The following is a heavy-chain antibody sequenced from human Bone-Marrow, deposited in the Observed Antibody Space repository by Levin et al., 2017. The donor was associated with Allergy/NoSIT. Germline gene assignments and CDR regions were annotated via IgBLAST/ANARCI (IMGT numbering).Heavy chain of an antibody. D-gene: IGHD3-3*01. CDR2: VYPTDSSA. V-gene: IGHV5-51*01. CDR3: ARGNYNCWSGNYHSFDF. J-gene: IGHJ4*02. CDR1: GYPFTNHR. Sequence: GESLKISCKASGYPFTNHRIGWVRQVPGKGLEWMGVVYPTDSSATYGPSFQGRVTMSVDKSISTAYLPWSRPQASDAAIYFCARGNYNCWSGNYHSFDFWGQGTLLSVSS.